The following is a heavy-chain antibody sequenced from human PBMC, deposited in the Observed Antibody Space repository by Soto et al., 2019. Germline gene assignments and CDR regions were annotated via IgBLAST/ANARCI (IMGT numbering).Heavy chain of an antibody. CDR2: IYYSGSN. J-gene: IGHJ4*02. V-gene: IGHV4-31*11. CDR3: ARLNWDGGY. D-gene: IGHD1-20*01. Sequence: SETLSLTGAASGGSNTSGGYYCSGIRQPPGKGLEWIGSIYYSGSNLYNPSLKTRVTISVDTSKDEFSLKLNSVPAADTAVYYGARLNWDGGYWGQGTRVTVSS. CDR1: GGSNTSGGYY.